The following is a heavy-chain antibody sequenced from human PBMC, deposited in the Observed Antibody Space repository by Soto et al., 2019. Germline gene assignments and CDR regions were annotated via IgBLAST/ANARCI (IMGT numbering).Heavy chain of an antibody. D-gene: IGHD3-3*01. J-gene: IGHJ6*02. CDR3: TTAGRTYYDFWSGYYGNRYYYGMDV. CDR1: GFTFSNAW. Sequence: GGSLRLSCAASGFTFSNAWMNWVRQAPGKGLEWVGRIKSKTDGGTTDYAAPVKGRFTISRDDSKNTLYLQMNSLKTEDTAVYYCTTAGRTYYDFWSGYYGNRYYYGMDVWGQGTTVTVSS. CDR2: IKSKTDGGTT. V-gene: IGHV3-15*07.